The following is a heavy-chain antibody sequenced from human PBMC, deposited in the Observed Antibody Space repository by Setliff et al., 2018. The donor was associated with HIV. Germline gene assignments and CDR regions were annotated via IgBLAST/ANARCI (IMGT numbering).Heavy chain of an antibody. Sequence: KPSETLSLTCTVSGGSISAYYWNWFRQPAGKGLEWIGRVYIRGSPNSNPSLVSRVTTFIDTSKNQFFLRLSSVTAADTAVYYCAREGRQLWFFDFWGQGALVTVSS. J-gene: IGHJ4*02. D-gene: IGHD5-18*01. CDR1: GGSISAYY. CDR3: AREGRQLWFFDF. V-gene: IGHV4-4*07. CDR2: VYIRGSP.